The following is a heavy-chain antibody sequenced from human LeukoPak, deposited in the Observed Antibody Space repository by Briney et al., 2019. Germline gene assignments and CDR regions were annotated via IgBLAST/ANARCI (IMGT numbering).Heavy chain of an antibody. D-gene: IGHD1-26*01. CDR3: ATLGLLRGAGFNLATHFDY. Sequence: SETLSLACTVSGVSISNNYFYWAWIRQPPGKGLELIGYSGSTFYNSSLKSRVTISADTSQNQFSLSLTSVTAADTAVYYCATLGLLRGAGFNLATHFDYWGQGTLVAVSS. CDR2: SGST. CDR1: GVSISNNYFY. V-gene: IGHV4-39*01. J-gene: IGHJ4*02.